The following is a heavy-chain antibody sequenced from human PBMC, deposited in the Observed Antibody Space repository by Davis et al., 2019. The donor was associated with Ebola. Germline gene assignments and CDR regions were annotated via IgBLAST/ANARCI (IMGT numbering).Heavy chain of an antibody. V-gene: IGHV1-69*13. D-gene: IGHD6-13*01. CDR1: GGTFSSYA. CDR3: ARGPTAAGTFDY. CDR2: IIPIFGTA. Sequence: SVKVSCKASGGTFSSYAISWVRQAPGQGLEWMGGIIPIFGTANYAQKFQGRVTITADESTSTAYMELSSLRSEDTAVYYCARGPTAAGTFDYWGQGTLVTVSS. J-gene: IGHJ4*02.